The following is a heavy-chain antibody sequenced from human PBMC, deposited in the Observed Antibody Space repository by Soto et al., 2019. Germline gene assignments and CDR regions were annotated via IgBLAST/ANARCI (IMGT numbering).Heavy chain of an antibody. V-gene: IGHV4-59*08. Sequence: PSVTLSLTFTVSGGSISSYYWSWIRQPPGKGLEWIGYIYYSGSTNYNPSLKSRVTISVDTSKNQFSLKLSSVTAADTAVYYCARRIAARGGYFVYWGQGTLVTVSS. CDR3: ARRIAARGGYFVY. CDR2: IYYSGST. D-gene: IGHD6-6*01. J-gene: IGHJ4*02. CDR1: GGSISSYY.